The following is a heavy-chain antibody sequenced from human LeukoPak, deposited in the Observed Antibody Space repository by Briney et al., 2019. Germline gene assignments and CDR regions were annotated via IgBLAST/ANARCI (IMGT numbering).Heavy chain of an antibody. CDR1: GGSISSSRYF. Sequence: PSETLSLTCTVSGGSISSSRYFWGWIRQPPGKGLEWIGSIYYSGSTYYNPSLKSRITISVDTSKNQFSLKLSSVTAADTAVYYCARHRGQDYDILTGYYPSWYFDLWGRGTLVTVSS. CDR2: IYYSGST. CDR3: ARHRGQDYDILTGYYPSWYFDL. J-gene: IGHJ2*01. D-gene: IGHD3-9*01. V-gene: IGHV4-39*07.